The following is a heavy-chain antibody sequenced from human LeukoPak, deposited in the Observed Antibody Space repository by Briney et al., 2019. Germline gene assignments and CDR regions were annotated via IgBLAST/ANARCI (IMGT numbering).Heavy chain of an antibody. CDR3: AKDLDIAVAGPDY. J-gene: IGHJ4*02. Sequence: GGSLRLSCAASGFTFSSYAMHWVRQAPGKGLEWVAVISYDGSNKYYADSVKGRFTISRDNSKNTLYLQMNSLRAEDTAVYYCAKDLDIAVAGPDYWGQGTLVTVSS. D-gene: IGHD6-19*01. CDR2: ISYDGSNK. V-gene: IGHV3-30-3*01. CDR1: GFTFSSYA.